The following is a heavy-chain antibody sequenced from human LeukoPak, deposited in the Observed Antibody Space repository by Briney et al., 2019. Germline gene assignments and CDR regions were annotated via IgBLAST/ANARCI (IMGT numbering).Heavy chain of an antibody. V-gene: IGHV4-34*01. CDR1: GGSFSGYY. D-gene: IGHD5-24*01. Sequence: SETLSLTCAVYGGSFSGYYWSWIRQPPGKGLEWIGEINHSGSTNYNPSLKSRVTISVDTSKNQFSLKLSSVTAADTAVYYCARGRWLQLMLDYWGQGTLVTVSS. CDR2: INHSGST. J-gene: IGHJ4*02. CDR3: ARGRWLQLMLDY.